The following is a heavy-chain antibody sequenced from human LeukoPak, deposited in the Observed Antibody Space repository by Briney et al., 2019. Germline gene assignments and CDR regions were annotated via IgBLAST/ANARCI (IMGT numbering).Heavy chain of an antibody. CDR3: ARLVPYGITFGGVLDY. V-gene: IGHV1-46*01. D-gene: IGHD3-16*01. CDR1: GYTFTSYY. Sequence: ASVKVSCKASGYTFTSYYMHWVRQAPGQGLEWMGIINPSGGSTSYAQKFQGRVTMTRDMSTSTVYMELSSLRSEDTAVYYCARLVPYGITFGGVLDYWGQGTLVTVSS. CDR2: INPSGGST. J-gene: IGHJ4*02.